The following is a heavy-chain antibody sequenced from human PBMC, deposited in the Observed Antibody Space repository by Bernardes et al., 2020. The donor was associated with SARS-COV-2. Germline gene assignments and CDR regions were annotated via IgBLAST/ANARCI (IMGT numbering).Heavy chain of an antibody. CDR1: GYTFTSYA. V-gene: IGHV7-4-1*02. Sequence: ASVKVSCKASGYTFTSYAMNWVRQAPGQGLEWMGWINTNTGNPTYAQGFTGRFVFSLDTSVSTAYLQISSLKAEDTAVYYCARAPLLRYFDWLLSYYGMDVWGQGTTVTVSS. D-gene: IGHD3-9*01. CDR3: ARAPLLRYFDWLLSYYGMDV. J-gene: IGHJ6*02. CDR2: INTNTGNP.